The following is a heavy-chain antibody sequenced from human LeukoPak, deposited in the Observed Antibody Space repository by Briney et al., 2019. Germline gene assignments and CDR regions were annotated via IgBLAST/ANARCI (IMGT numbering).Heavy chain of an antibody. CDR1: GYTFTSYG. V-gene: IGHV1-18*01. Sequence: ASVKVSCKASGYTFTSYGISWVRQAPGQGPEWMGWISAYNGNTNYAQKLQGRVTMTTDTSTSTAYMELRSLRSDDTAVYYCARDRLVVRGVIITYGMDVWGQGTTVTVSS. J-gene: IGHJ6*02. CDR3: ARDRLVVRGVIITYGMDV. D-gene: IGHD3-10*01. CDR2: ISAYNGNT.